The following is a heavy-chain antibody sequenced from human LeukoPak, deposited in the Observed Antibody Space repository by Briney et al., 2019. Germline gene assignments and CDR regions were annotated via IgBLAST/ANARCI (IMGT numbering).Heavy chain of an antibody. CDR2: INPSGGST. J-gene: IGHJ5*02. Sequence: ASVKVSCKASGYTFTSYHMHWVRQAPGQGLEWMGIINPSGGSTSYAQKFQGRVTMTRDTSTSTVYMELSSLRSEDTAVYYCARAVITMVRGVNLNWFDPWGQGTLVTVSS. V-gene: IGHV1-46*01. D-gene: IGHD3-10*01. CDR1: GYTFTSYH. CDR3: ARAVITMVRGVNLNWFDP.